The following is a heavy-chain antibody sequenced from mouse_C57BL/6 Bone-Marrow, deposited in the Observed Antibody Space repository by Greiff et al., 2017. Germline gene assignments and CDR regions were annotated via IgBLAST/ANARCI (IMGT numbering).Heavy chain of an antibody. D-gene: IGHD2-1*01. Sequence: EVQLQQSGAELVRPGASVKLSCTASGFNIKDDYMHWVKQRPEQGLEWIGWIDPENGDTAYASKFQGKATITADTSSNTAYLQLSSLTSEDTAVYYCTPYGNYDYAMDYWGQGTSVTVSS. V-gene: IGHV14-4*01. CDR2: IDPENGDT. CDR1: GFNIKDDY. CDR3: TPYGNYDYAMDY. J-gene: IGHJ4*01.